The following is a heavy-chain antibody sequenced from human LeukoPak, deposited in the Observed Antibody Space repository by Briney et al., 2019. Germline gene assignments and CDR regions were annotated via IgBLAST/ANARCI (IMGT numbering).Heavy chain of an antibody. CDR2: IHHSGNT. Sequence: SETLSLTCSVSGDSISSSGYYWDWIRQPPGKGLEWIGSIHHSGNTNYNPSLKSRVTISADMSKNQFSLKVNSVTAADAAVYYCARIVVPEYFIGLGAFDIWGQGTMVTVSS. CDR1: GDSISSSGYY. CDR3: ARIVVPEYFIGLGAFDI. V-gene: IGHV4-39*07. J-gene: IGHJ3*02. D-gene: IGHD2-2*01.